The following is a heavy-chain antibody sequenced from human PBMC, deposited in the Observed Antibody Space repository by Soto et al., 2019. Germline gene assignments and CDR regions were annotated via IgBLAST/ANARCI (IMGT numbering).Heavy chain of an antibody. D-gene: IGHD6-19*01. CDR2: INPSGGST. J-gene: IGHJ4*02. V-gene: IGHV1-46*04. CDR3: GRHTYISGGFDY. CDR1: GYSMTSDH. Sequence: SRKTFGYSMTSDHRHCLRLTPRQGREWMGIINPSGGSTSYAQKLQGRVTTTRDTATSTVYRYLSSQGSEAPAVYYCGRHTYISGGFDYWGEGTLDTV.